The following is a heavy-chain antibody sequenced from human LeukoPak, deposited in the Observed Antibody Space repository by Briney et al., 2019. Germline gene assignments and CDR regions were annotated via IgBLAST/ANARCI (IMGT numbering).Heavy chain of an antibody. D-gene: IGHD5-12*01. J-gene: IGHJ4*02. V-gene: IGHV3-23*01. Sequence: QPGRSLRLSCAASGFTFSSFAMSWVRHGPGKGLEWGSAIWGSGGSTYYADSVRCRFTISTANSTNTLYLQMNSLRAEDTAVYYSAKDRDIVATMPTDYWGQGTLVTVSS. CDR3: AKDRDIVATMPTDY. CDR1: GFTFSSFA. CDR2: IWGSGGST.